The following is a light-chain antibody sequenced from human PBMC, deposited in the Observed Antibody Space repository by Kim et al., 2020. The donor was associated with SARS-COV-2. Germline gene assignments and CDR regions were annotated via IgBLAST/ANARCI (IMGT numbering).Light chain of an antibody. CDR3: QTWGSGSWL. V-gene: IGLV4-69*01. J-gene: IGLJ3*02. CDR2: LNSDGSH. CDR1: SGHSNYA. Sequence: ASVNLTCTLSSGHSNYAIAWHQQQPEKGPRYLMKLNSDGSHKKGDGIPDRFSGSSSGTERYLTISNLHSEDEADYYCQTWGSGSWLFGGGTKLTVL.